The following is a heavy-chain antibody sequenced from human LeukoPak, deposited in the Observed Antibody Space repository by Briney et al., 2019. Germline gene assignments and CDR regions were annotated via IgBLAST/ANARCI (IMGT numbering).Heavy chain of an antibody. J-gene: IGHJ5*02. CDR2: ISGSGGST. D-gene: IGHD3-3*01. V-gene: IGHV3-23*01. Sequence: GGSLRLSCAACGFTFISYAMSWVRQAPGRGLEWVSSISGSGGSTYYADSVKGRFTISRDNSKNTLYLQMNSLRGEDTAVYYCAKEYDFWANNWFDPWGQGTLVTVSS. CDR1: GFTFISYA. CDR3: AKEYDFWANNWFDP.